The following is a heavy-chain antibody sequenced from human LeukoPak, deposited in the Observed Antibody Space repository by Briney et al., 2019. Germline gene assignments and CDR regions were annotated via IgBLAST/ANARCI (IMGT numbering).Heavy chain of an antibody. J-gene: IGHJ4*02. CDR3: AREDY. Sequence: GGSLRLSCAASGFTVSSNYMSWVRQAPGKGLEWVANIKQDGSEKYYVDSVKGRFTISRDNAKNSLYLQMNSLRAEDTAVYYCAREDYWGQGTLVTVSS. CDR1: GFTVSSNY. CDR2: IKQDGSEK. V-gene: IGHV3-7*01.